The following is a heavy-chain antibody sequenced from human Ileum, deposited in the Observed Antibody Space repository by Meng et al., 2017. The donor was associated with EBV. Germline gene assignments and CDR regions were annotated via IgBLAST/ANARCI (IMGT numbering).Heavy chain of an antibody. CDR3: ARGGWSLDY. J-gene: IGHJ4*02. V-gene: IGHV4-59*08. CDR1: GGSISSYY. D-gene: IGHD2-15*01. Sequence: HEHLQESGPVLVKPSETLSLTFTVSGGSISSYYWSWIRQPPGKGLEWIGYIYYSGSTNYNPSLKSRVTISVDTSKNQFSLNLSSVTAADTAVYYCARGGWSLDYWGQGTLVTVSS. CDR2: IYYSGST.